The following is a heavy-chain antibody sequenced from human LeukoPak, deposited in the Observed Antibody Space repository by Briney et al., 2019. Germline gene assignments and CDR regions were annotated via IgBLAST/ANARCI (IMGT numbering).Heavy chain of an antibody. J-gene: IGHJ3*02. CDR2: ISSNGGST. CDR3: ARVGVTTRTYDAFDI. D-gene: IGHD4-17*01. V-gene: IGHV3-64*01. CDR1: GFTFSSYA. Sequence: GGSLRLSCAASGFTFSSYAMHWVRQAPGKGLAYVSAISSNGGSTYYANSVKGRFTISRDNSKNTLYLQMGSLRAEDMAVYYCARVGVTTRTYDAFDIWGQGTMVTVSS.